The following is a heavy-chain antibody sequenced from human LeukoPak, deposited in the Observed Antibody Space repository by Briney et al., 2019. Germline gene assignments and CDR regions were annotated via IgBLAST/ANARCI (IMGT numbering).Heavy chain of an antibody. D-gene: IGHD2-15*01. V-gene: IGHV3-30*02. J-gene: IGHJ3*02. CDR3: AKDGGSDPDSFDI. Sequence: GGTLRLSCAASGFIFNTYVMHWVRQAPGKGLEWLAFIRYDGSNKNYADSVKGRFTISRDNTKNSLYLQMNSLRAEDTAVYYCAKDGGSDPDSFDIWGQGTMVTVSS. CDR2: IRYDGSNK. CDR1: GFIFNTYV.